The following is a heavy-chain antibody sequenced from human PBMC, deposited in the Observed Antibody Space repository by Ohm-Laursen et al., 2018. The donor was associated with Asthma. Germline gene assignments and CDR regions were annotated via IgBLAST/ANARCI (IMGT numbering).Heavy chain of an antibody. V-gene: IGHV3-48*01. D-gene: IGHD3-22*01. CDR2: ISSSSSTI. CDR1: GFTFSSYS. Sequence: GSLRLSCAASGFTFSSYSMNWVRQAPGKGLEWVSYISSSSSTIYYADSVKGRFTISRDNAKNSLYLQMNSLRAEDTGVYYCARSPRHIEYSSGYYSPYYFDYWARVPWSPSPQ. J-gene: IGHJ4*02. CDR3: ARSPRHIEYSSGYYSPYYFDY.